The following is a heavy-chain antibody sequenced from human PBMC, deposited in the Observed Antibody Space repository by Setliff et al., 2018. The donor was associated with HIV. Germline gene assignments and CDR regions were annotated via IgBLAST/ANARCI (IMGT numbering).Heavy chain of an antibody. V-gene: IGHV4-39*01. J-gene: IGHJ4*02. D-gene: IGHD3-3*01. CDR3: ARSQPDTIFGVVIFDY. CDR2: VYYSGST. Sequence: SETLSLTCTVSGGSISSSGPGYYWGWVRQAPGGGPEWIGSVYYSGSTYYNPSLKSRVTISLDTSKNQLSLRLTSMTAADTAVYYCARSQPDTIFGVVIFDYWGQGKMVTVSS. CDR1: GGSISSSGPGYY.